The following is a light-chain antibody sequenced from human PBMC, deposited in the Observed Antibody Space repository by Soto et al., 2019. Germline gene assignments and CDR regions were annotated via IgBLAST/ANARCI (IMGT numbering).Light chain of an antibody. CDR2: EGS. V-gene: IGLV2-23*01. CDR1: SSDVGSYNL. CDR3: CSYAGSSTYVV. Sequence: QSALTQPASVSGSPGQSITISCSGTSSDVGSYNLVSWYQQHPGKAPKLMIYEGSKRPSGVSNRFSGSKSGNTASLTISGLHAEDEAVYYCCSYAGSSTYVVFGGGTKLTVL. J-gene: IGLJ2*01.